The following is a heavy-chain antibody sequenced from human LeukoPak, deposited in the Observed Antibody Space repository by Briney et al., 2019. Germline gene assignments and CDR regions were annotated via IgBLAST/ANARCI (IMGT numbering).Heavy chain of an antibody. CDR1: GFTFSSHT. CDR3: ARGSIGAGVMDV. CDR2: ISSSSSYI. D-gene: IGHD6-6*01. Sequence: GGSLRLSCSASGFTFSSHTMNWVRQAPGKGLEWVSSISSSSSYIFYADSMKGRFTISRDNAKNSLYLQMNSLRAEDTAVYYCARGSIGAGVMDVWGQGTTVTVSS. V-gene: IGHV3-21*01. J-gene: IGHJ6*02.